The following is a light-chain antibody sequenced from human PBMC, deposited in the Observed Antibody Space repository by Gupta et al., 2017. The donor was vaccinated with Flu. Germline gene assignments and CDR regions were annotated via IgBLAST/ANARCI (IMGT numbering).Light chain of an antibody. CDR1: SGHGSYA. CDR2: IKSDGRH. Sequence: QLVLTQSPSASASLGASVKLTCTLSSGHGSYAIAWHQQQPEKGSRYLMKIKSDGRHSKGDGIPDRFSGSSSGAERYLTISSLQSEDEADYYCQTWGTGIPVFGGGTKLTVL. V-gene: IGLV4-69*01. J-gene: IGLJ2*01. CDR3: QTWGTGIPV.